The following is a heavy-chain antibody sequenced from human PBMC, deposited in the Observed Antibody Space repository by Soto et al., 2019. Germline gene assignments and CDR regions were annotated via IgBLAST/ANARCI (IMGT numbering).Heavy chain of an antibody. V-gene: IGHV1-18*01. J-gene: IGHJ4*02. Sequence: ASVKVSCKASGYTFTGYGISWVRQAPGQGLEWMGWISAYNGNTNYAQKLQGRVTMTTDTSTSTAYMELRSLRSDDTAVYYCARVSSSGWYLDYWGQGTLVTVSS. CDR1: GYTFTGYG. CDR3: ARVSSSGWYLDY. D-gene: IGHD6-19*01. CDR2: ISAYNGNT.